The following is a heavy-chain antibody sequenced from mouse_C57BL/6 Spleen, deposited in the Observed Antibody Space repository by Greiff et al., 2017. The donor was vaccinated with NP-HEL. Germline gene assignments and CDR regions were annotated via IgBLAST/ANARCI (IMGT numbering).Heavy chain of an antibody. D-gene: IGHD2-14*01. J-gene: IGHJ1*03. CDR1: GYTFTSYW. CDR3: TGIGEPDGYFDV. CDR2: IYPGNSDT. V-gene: IGHV1-5*01. Sequence: EVQLQQSGTVLARPGASVKMSCKTSGYTFTSYWMHWVKQRPGQGLEWIGAIYPGNSDTSYNQKFKGKAKLTAVTSASTAYMELSSLTNEDSAVYYCTGIGEPDGYFDVWGTGTTVTVSS.